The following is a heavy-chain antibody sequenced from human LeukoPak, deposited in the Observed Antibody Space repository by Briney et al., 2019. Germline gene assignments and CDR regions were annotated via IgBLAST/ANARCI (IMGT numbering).Heavy chain of an antibody. Sequence: GGSLRLSCAASGFTFSNYWMSWVRQAPGKGLEWVSVIYSGGSTYYADSVKGRFTISRDNSKNTLYLQMNSLRAEDTAVYYCARGRIPRWGQGTMVTVSS. CDR1: GFTFSNYW. J-gene: IGHJ3*01. CDR2: IYSGGST. CDR3: ARGRIPR. V-gene: IGHV3-66*01.